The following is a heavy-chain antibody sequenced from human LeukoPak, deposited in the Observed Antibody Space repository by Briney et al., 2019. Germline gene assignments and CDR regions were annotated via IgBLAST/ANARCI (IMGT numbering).Heavy chain of an antibody. Sequence: SETLSLTCTVSGGSISSYYWSWIRQPPGKGLEWIGYIYYSGSTNYNPSLKSRVTISVDTSKNQFSLKLSSVPAADTAVYYCARGYEVETYYDFWSGYPNWFDPWGQGTLVTVSS. CDR1: GGSISSYY. CDR3: ARGYEVETYYDFWSGYPNWFDP. CDR2: IYYSGST. J-gene: IGHJ5*02. V-gene: IGHV4-59*01. D-gene: IGHD3-3*01.